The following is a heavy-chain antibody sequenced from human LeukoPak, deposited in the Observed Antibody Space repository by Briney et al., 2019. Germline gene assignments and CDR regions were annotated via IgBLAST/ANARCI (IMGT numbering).Heavy chain of an antibody. CDR3: ASDHGAY. D-gene: IGHD1-26*01. J-gene: IGHJ4*02. V-gene: IGHV3-33*01. CDR1: AFPFSTYG. CDR2: IWYDGNNK. Sequence: GGSLRLSCAASAFPFSTYGMHWVRQAPGKGLEGVAAIWYDGNNKYYGDSVKGRFTISRDNSKSTLFLQMSGLRAEDTALYYCASDHGAYWGQGTLVTVSS.